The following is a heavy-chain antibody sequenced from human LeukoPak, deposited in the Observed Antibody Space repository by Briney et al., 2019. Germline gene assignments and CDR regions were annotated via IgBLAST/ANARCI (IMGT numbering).Heavy chain of an antibody. CDR1: GVSISSGGYY. D-gene: IGHD1-26*01. V-gene: IGHV4-31*03. CDR3: ARASTEPGPGDY. CDR2: IYYSGST. Sequence: SETLSLTCTVSGVSISSGGYYWSWIRQHPGKGLEWIGYIYYSGSTYYNPSLKSRVTISVDTSKNQFSLKLSSVTAADTAVYYCARASTEPGPGDYWGQGTLVTVSS. J-gene: IGHJ4*02.